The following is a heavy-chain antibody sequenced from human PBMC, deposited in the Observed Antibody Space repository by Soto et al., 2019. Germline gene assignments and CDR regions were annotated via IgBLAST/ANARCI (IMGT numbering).Heavy chain of an antibody. D-gene: IGHD3-3*01. CDR3: ANHVEVDAIGGAAEFYFDY. J-gene: IGHJ4*02. CDR2: INPSGGLT. Sequence: PXGALRLSFVVSGLTFYSYGMSWVGQAPGKGLEWVSTINPSGGLTFYADSVKGRFTISRDNSKNTVYLQMNSLRAEDTAVYFCANHVEVDAIGGAAEFYFDYWGQGTPVTVSS. CDR1: GLTFYSYG. V-gene: IGHV3-23*01.